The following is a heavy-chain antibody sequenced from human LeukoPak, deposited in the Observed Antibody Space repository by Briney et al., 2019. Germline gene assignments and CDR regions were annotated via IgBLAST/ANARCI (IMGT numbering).Heavy chain of an antibody. CDR1: GYTFSSYG. D-gene: IGHD3-22*01. CDR2: ISIYNSNT. Sequence: ASVKVSCKASGYTFSSYGISWVRQAPGQGLEWMGWISIYNSNTNYAQKFQGRATMTTDSSTSTAYMDLRSLRSDDTAVYYCARVRNYYDRSGYDSTFDYWGQGTLVTVSS. J-gene: IGHJ4*02. CDR3: ARVRNYYDRSGYDSTFDY. V-gene: IGHV1-18*01.